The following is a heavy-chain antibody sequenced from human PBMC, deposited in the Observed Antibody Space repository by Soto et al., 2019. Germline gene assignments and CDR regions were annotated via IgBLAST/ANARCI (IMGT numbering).Heavy chain of an antibody. Sequence: QVQLQQWGAGLLKPSETLSLTCAVSGGSFSGYYWSWIRQPPGKGLEWIGEINHSGSTNYNPSLMRRVTISVDASKNHFSLKLSSVTAAYTAVYYCARVYSSGWYSGVDAFDIWGQGTMVTVSS. CDR1: GGSFSGYY. CDR3: ARVYSSGWYSGVDAFDI. D-gene: IGHD6-19*01. J-gene: IGHJ3*02. V-gene: IGHV4-34*01. CDR2: INHSGST.